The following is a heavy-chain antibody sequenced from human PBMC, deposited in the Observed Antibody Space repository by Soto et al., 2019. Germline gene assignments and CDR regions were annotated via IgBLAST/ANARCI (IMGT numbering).Heavy chain of an antibody. CDR1: GYTFTSYA. D-gene: IGHD2-15*01. Sequence: ASVKVSCKASGYTFTSYAMHWVRQAPGQRLEWMGWINAGNGNTKYSQKFQGRDTITRDTSASTAYMELSSLRSEDTAVYYCARGPGGPDGPGDYWGQGTLVTVSS. V-gene: IGHV1-3*01. CDR3: ARGPGGPDGPGDY. CDR2: INAGNGNT. J-gene: IGHJ4*02.